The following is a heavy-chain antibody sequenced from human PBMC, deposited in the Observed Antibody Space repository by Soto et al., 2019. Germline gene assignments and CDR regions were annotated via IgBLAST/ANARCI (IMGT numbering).Heavy chain of an antibody. CDR3: ARHNDYGDYVGDY. J-gene: IGHJ4*02. CDR2: IYYSGST. CDR1: GGSISSYY. V-gene: IGHV4-59*01. D-gene: IGHD4-17*01. Sequence: SETLSLTCTVSGGSISSYYWSWIRQPPGKGLEWIGYIYYSGSTNYNPSLKSRVTISVDTSKNQFSLKLSSVTAADTAVYYCARHNDYGDYVGDYWGQGTLVTVSS.